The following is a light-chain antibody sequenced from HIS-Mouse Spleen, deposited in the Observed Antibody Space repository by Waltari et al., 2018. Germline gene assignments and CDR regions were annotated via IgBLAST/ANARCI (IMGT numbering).Light chain of an antibody. V-gene: IGLV3-10*01. J-gene: IGLJ2*01. CDR1: ALPKKY. CDR2: EDS. Sequence: SYELTQPPSVSVSPGQTARITCSGDALPKKYAYWYQQKSGQAPVLVIYEDSKRPSGIPVSFSGSSSGTMATLTISGGQVEDEADYYCYSTDSSGNHRVFGGGTKLTVL. CDR3: YSTDSSGNHRV.